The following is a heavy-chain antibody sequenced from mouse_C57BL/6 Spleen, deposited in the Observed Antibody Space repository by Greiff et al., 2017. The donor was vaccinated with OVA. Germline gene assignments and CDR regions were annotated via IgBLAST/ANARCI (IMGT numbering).Heavy chain of an antibody. V-gene: IGHV1-85*01. CDR2: IYPRDGST. J-gene: IGHJ2*01. CDR3: AKGPYYSKKGFYFDY. D-gene: IGHD2-5*01. Sequence: VQLQQSGPELVKPGASVKLSCKASGYTFTSYDINWVKQRPGQGLEWIGWIYPRDGSTKYNEKFKGKATLTVDTSSSTAYMELHSLTSEDSAVYFCAKGPYYSKKGFYFDYWGQGTTLTVSS. CDR1: GYTFTSYD.